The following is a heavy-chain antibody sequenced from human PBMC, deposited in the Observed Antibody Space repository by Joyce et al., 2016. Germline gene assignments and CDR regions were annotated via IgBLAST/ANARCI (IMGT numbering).Heavy chain of an antibody. V-gene: IGHV3-30*18. CDR1: GLTLRNYG. D-gene: IGHD6-25*01. CDR3: AKILTATYSSGWFLDY. Sequence: QVQLVESGGGVVQPGRSLRLSCAASGLTLRNYGVHWVRQAPGKGREWVAFISYDVIYKYSADSVKGRFTISRDNSKNTVFLEMNSLRAEDTAVDYCAKILTATYSSGWFLDYWGQGTLVTVSS. J-gene: IGHJ4*02. CDR2: ISYDVIYK.